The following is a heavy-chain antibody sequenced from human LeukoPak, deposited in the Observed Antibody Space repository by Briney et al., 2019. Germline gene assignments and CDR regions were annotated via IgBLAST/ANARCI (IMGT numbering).Heavy chain of an antibody. V-gene: IGHV3-7*01. J-gene: IGHJ4*02. CDR2: IKQDGSEK. Sequence: GGSLRLSCAASGFTFSNFWMTWVRQAPGKGLEWVANIKQDGSEKYYVDSVKGRFTVSRDNAKNSLYLQMNSLRAEDTAVYSCARDRIPALPGYWGQGTLVTVSS. CDR3: ARDRIPALPGY. D-gene: IGHD6-6*01. CDR1: GFTFSNFW.